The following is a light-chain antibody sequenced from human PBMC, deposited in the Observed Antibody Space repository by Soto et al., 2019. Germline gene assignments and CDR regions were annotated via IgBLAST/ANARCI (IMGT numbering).Light chain of an antibody. CDR2: DVS. CDR3: CSSAGTYTSV. J-gene: IGLJ3*02. CDR1: SSDVGGYNY. Sequence: QSALTQPRSVSGSPGQSVTISCTGTSSDVGGYNYVSWYQQHPGKAPKLMIYDVSKRPSGVPDRFSGSKSGNTASLTISGLQAEDEADYYCCSSAGTYTSVFGGGTKSPS. V-gene: IGLV2-11*01.